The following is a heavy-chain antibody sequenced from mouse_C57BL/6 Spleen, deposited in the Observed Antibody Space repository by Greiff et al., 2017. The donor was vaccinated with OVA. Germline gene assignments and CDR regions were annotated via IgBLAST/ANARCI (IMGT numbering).Heavy chain of an antibody. J-gene: IGHJ2*01. CDR2: INPSNGGT. V-gene: IGHV1-53*01. CDR1: GFTFTSYW. Sequence: QVQLQQSGAELVKPGASVKLSCKASGFTFTSYWMHWVKQRPGQGLEWIGSINPSNGGTNYEENVEDKATLTVDKSTSTAYLQLSSLTSGDAAVYYCAGDYGSSYFDYWGQGTTLTVSS. D-gene: IGHD1-1*01. CDR3: AGDYGSSYFDY.